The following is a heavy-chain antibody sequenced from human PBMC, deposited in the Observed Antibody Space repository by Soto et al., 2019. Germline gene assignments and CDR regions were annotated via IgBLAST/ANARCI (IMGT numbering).Heavy chain of an antibody. J-gene: IGHJ4*02. Sequence: ASVKVSCKASGYTFTGYYMHWVRQAPGQGLEWMGWINPNSGGTNYAQKFQGRVTMTRDTSIRKAYMEMSRLRSDDTAGYYCARDKDIVVVPDDHGEQPLDDYWGQRTLVSVS. D-gene: IGHD2-2*01. CDR3: ARDKDIVVVPDDHGEQPLDDY. V-gene: IGHV1-2*02. CDR2: INPNSGGT. CDR1: GYTFTGYY.